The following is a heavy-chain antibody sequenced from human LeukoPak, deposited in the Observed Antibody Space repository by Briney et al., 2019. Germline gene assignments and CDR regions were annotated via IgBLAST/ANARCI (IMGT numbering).Heavy chain of an antibody. CDR2: NNFAGRG. D-gene: IGHD3/OR15-3a*01. CDR3: ARSHSVWTSFDY. CDR1: GGSIHTYN. J-gene: IGHJ4*02. Sequence: KPSETLSLTCTVSGGSIHTYNWMWIRQPAGKGLEFIGRNNFAGRGYYNPSLKSRVTISVDTSKNQFSLKLSSVTAADTAVYYCARSHSVWTSFDYWGQGTLVTVSS. V-gene: IGHV4-4*07.